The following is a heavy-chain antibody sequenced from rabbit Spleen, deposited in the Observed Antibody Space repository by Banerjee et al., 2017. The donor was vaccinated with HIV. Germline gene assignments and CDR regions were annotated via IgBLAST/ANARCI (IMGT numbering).Heavy chain of an antibody. V-gene: IGHV1S40*01. D-gene: IGHD2-1*01. CDR3: ARGSATMTMVITGYYLNL. CDR2: IYAGGSGST. Sequence: QSLEESGGDLVKPGASLTLTCTASGFSFSSNYYICWVRQAPGKGLECIACIYAGGSGSTYYANWAKGRFTVSKASSTTVTLQMTSLTVADTATYFCARGSATMTMVITGYYLNLWGPGTLVTVS. CDR1: GFSFSSNYY. J-gene: IGHJ4*01.